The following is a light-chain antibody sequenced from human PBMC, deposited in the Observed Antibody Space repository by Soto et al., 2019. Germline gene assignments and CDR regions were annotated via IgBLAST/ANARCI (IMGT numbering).Light chain of an antibody. J-gene: IGKJ3*01. CDR3: QKYNNWPPYT. Sequence: EVVMTQSPATLSVSPGERATLSCRASQTVSSNLAWYQQKPGQAPRRLIYDASTRATGIPARFSGSGSGTEFTLTISSLNYEDSAVYLCQKYNNWPPYTIGPGNKVDIK. CDR2: DAS. CDR1: QTVSSN. V-gene: IGKV3-15*01.